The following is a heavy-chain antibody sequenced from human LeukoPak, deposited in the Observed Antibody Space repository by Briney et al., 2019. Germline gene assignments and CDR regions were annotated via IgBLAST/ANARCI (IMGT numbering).Heavy chain of an antibody. CDR1: GFTFSSYW. V-gene: IGHV3-7*01. D-gene: IGHD3-22*01. Sequence: AGSLRLSCAASGFTFSSYWMSWVRQAPGKGLEWVANIKQDGSEKYYVDSVKGRFTISRDNAKNSLYLQMNSLRAEDTAVYYCAREGGDYYDSSGYYPYYYYYYGMDVWGQGTTVTVSS. CDR2: IKQDGSEK. J-gene: IGHJ6*02. CDR3: AREGGDYYDSSGYYPYYYYYYGMDV.